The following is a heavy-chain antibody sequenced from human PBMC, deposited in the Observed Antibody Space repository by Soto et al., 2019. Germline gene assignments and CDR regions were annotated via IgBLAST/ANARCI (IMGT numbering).Heavy chain of an antibody. Sequence: ASVKVSCKASGYTFTSYYMHWVRQAPGQGLEWKGIINPSGGNTKYAQKFQGRVTMTRDTSTSTVYMELSSLRSEDTAVYYCARAGYCSGGSCYFDYWGLGTLVTVSS. D-gene: IGHD2-15*01. CDR3: ARAGYCSGGSCYFDY. CDR2: INPSGGNT. CDR1: GYTFTSYY. V-gene: IGHV1-46*01. J-gene: IGHJ4*02.